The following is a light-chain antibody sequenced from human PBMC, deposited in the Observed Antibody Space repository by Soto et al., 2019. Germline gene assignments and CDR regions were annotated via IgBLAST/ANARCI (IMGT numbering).Light chain of an antibody. J-gene: IGKJ1*01. V-gene: IGKV3-15*01. Sequence: EIVMTQSPATLSVSPGERATLSCRASQSVSSNLAWYQQKPGQAPRLLIYSASTRTFGIPARFSGSGSGTAFNLTISSLQSEDFAVYYCQQYNNWPPGRAFGEGPKVEIK. CDR2: SAS. CDR3: QQYNNWPPGRA. CDR1: QSVSSN.